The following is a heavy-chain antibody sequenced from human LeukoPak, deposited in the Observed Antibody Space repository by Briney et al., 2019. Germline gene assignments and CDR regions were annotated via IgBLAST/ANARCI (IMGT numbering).Heavy chain of an antibody. D-gene: IGHD2/OR15-2a*01. Sequence: SETLSLTCTVSGGSISSYYWSWIWQPPGKGLEWIAYISDIGSINYNPSLKSRVAISLDTSKNQLSLKLRSVTAADTAVYCCAGHHPRNTVDFWGQGTLVTVSS. CDR3: AGHHPRNTVDF. CDR2: ISDIGSI. CDR1: GGSISSYY. J-gene: IGHJ4*02. V-gene: IGHV4-59*08.